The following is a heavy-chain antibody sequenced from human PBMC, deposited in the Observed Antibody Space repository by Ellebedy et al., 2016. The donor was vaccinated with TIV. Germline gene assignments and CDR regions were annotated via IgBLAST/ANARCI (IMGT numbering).Heavy chain of an antibody. D-gene: IGHD2-2*01. V-gene: IGHV3-23*01. CDR1: GFMFSSYA. CDR2: ISGNGRRA. Sequence: GESLKISCEASGFMFSSYAMSWVRQAPGKGLEWVSTISGNGRRADYRGSLKGRFTISRDNSKNTLYLQMNSLSADDTAVYYCARGSGYCSSTSCSGETDWGQGTPVTVSS. CDR3: ARGSGYCSSTSCSGETD. J-gene: IGHJ4*02.